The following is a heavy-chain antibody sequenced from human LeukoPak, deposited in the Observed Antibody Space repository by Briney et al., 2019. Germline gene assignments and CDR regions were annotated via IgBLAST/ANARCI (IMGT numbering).Heavy chain of an antibody. CDR2: IYYSGST. Sequence: PSETLPLTCTVSGGSISSYYWSWIRQPPGKGLEWIGYIYYSGSTNYSPSLKSRVTISVDTSKNQFSLKLSSVTAADTAVYYCARYYYGSGSYDYWGQGTLVTVSS. D-gene: IGHD3-10*01. J-gene: IGHJ4*02. CDR1: GGSISSYY. V-gene: IGHV4-59*01. CDR3: ARYYYGSGSYDY.